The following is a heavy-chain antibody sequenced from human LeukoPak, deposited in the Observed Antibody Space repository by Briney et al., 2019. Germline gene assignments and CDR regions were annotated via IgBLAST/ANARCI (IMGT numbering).Heavy chain of an antibody. Sequence: ALVKVSCKASGYTFTSYYMHWVRQAPGQGLEWMGIINPSGGSTSYAQKFQGRVTMTRDMSTSTVYMELSSLRSEDTAVYYCARSEWELLYFDYWGQGTLVTVSS. CDR2: INPSGGST. V-gene: IGHV1-46*01. D-gene: IGHD1-26*01. J-gene: IGHJ4*02. CDR3: ARSEWELLYFDY. CDR1: GYTFTSYY.